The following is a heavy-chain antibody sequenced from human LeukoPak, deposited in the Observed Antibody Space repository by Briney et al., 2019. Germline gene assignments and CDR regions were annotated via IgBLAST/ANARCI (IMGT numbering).Heavy chain of an antibody. CDR1: GGSISNYF. CDR2: VYYSGST. V-gene: IGHV4-59*01. J-gene: IGHJ3*02. CDR3: ARDGANCGNAFDI. D-gene: IGHD2-15*01. Sequence: SETLSLTCTVSGGSISNYFWNWVRQPPGKGLEWIGYVYYSGSTNYNPSLKSRVTISVDTSKNQFSLKLSSVTAADTAVYYCARDGANCGNAFDIWGQGTMVTVSS.